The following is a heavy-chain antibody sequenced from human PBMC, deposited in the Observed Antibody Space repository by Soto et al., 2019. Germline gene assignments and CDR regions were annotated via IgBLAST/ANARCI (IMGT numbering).Heavy chain of an antibody. CDR3: ARHGGPSRTGTGFHY. J-gene: IGHJ4*02. Sequence: QLRLQESGPGLVKPSETLSLTCTVSGDSISSSSYLWGWIRQPPGKGLEWIGSIYYSGSTYHHPSLTTRVTISVDTSKNQFSLKLSSVTAADTAVYYCARHGGPSRTGTGFHYWGQGTLVTVSS. V-gene: IGHV4-39*01. D-gene: IGHD1-1*01. CDR1: GDSISSSSYL. CDR2: IYYSGST.